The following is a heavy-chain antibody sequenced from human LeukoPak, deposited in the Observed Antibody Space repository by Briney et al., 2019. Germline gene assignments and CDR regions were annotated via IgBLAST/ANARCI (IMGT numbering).Heavy chain of an antibody. V-gene: IGHV3-23*01. CDR2: ISGSGGST. Sequence: GGSLRLSCAASGFTFSSYAITWVRQAPGKGLEWVSAISGSGGSTYYADSVKGRFTISRDNSKNTLYLQMNSLRAEDTAVYYSAKGSVAGDYPDYWGQGTLVTVSS. CDR3: AKGSVAGDYPDY. CDR1: GFTFSSYA. D-gene: IGHD4-17*01. J-gene: IGHJ4*02.